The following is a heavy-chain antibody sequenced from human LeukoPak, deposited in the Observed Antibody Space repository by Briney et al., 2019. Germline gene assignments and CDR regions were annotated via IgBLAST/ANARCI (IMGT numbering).Heavy chain of an antibody. D-gene: IGHD3-22*01. J-gene: IGHJ5*02. V-gene: IGHV4-59*12. CDR1: GGSMSSYY. Sequence: PSETLSLTCTVSGGSMSSYYWSWIRQPPGKGLEWLGHIFYSGSTEYNPSLKTRVTISVDTSKNQFSLKLSSVTAADTAVYYCARDDYYDSSGTNWFDPWGQGTLVTVSS. CDR3: ARDDYYDSSGTNWFDP. CDR2: IFYSGST.